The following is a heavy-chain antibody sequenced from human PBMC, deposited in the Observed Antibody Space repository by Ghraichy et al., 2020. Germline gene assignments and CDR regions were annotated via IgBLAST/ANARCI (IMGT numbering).Heavy chain of an antibody. CDR3: ARGLGGYSYGFHY. Sequence: SQTLSLTCAVYGGSFSGYYWSWICQPPGKGLEWIGEINHSGSTNYNPSLKSRVTISVDTSKNQFSLKLSSVTAADTAVYYCARGLGGYSYGFHYWGQGTLVTVSS. J-gene: IGHJ4*02. CDR2: INHSGST. D-gene: IGHD5-18*01. V-gene: IGHV4-34*01. CDR1: GGSFSGYY.